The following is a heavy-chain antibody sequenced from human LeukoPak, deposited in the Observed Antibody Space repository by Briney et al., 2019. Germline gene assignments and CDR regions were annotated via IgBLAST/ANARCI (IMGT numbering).Heavy chain of an antibody. CDR2: IYYSGSN. J-gene: IGHJ6*02. CDR1: GGSISSYH. V-gene: IGHV4-59*01. Sequence: SETLSLTCTVSGGSISSYHWSGLRQPPGKGLEGIGYIYYSGSNNYNPSLKSRVTISVDTSKNQFSLKLSSVTAADTAVYYCASSSNDYYYYGMDVWGQGTTVTVSS. CDR3: ASSSNDYYYYGMDV.